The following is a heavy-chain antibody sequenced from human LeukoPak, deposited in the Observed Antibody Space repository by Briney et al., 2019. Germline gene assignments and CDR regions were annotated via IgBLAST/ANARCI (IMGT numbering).Heavy chain of an antibody. Sequence: GGSLRPSCAASGFTFSSYGMHWVRQAPGKGLEWVAFIRYDGSNKYYADSVKGRFTISRDNFKNTLYLQMNSLRAEDTAVYYCARDFDWLSLTDYWGQGTLVTVSS. J-gene: IGHJ4*02. D-gene: IGHD3-9*01. CDR1: GFTFSSYG. V-gene: IGHV3-30*02. CDR2: IRYDGSNK. CDR3: ARDFDWLSLTDY.